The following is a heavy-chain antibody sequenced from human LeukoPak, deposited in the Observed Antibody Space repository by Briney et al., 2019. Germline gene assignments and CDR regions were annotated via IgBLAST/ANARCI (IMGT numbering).Heavy chain of an antibody. CDR3: TRVGYIDEGIDY. CDR1: GFTFSSYA. J-gene: IGHJ4*02. Sequence: GGSLRLSCAASGFTFSSYAMSWVRQAPGKGLEWVANIKQDGSKKSYVDSVKGRFTISRDNAKDSLYLQMNSLRAEDTAIYYCTRVGYIDEGIDYWGQGTLVTVSS. D-gene: IGHD5-24*01. V-gene: IGHV3-7*03. CDR2: IKQDGSKK.